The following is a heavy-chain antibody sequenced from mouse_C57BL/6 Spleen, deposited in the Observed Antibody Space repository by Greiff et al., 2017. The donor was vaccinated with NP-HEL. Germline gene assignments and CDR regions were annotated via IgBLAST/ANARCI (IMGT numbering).Heavy chain of an antibody. CDR3: ASGITTVVANYAMDY. CDR2: ISNGGGST. CDR1: GFTFSDYY. J-gene: IGHJ4*01. Sequence: DVKLVESGGGLVQPGGSLKLSCAASGFTFSDYYMYWVRQTPEKRLEWVTYISNGGGSTYYPDTVKGRFPISRDNAKNTLYLQMSRLKSEDTAMYYCASGITTVVANYAMDYWGQGTSVTVSS. D-gene: IGHD1-1*01. V-gene: IGHV5-12*01.